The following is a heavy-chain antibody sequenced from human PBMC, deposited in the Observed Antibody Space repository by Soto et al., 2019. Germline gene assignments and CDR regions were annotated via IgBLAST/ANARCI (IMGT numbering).Heavy chain of an antibody. CDR2: ISAYNGNT. Sequence: ASVKVSCKASGYTFTSCGSSWVRQATGQGLEWMGWISAYNGNTNYAQKLQGRVTMTTDTSTSTAYMELRSLRSDDTAVYYCARGRGTTKINYYMDVWGKGTTVTVSS. D-gene: IGHD3-3*01. V-gene: IGHV1-18*01. J-gene: IGHJ6*03. CDR3: ARGRGTTKINYYMDV. CDR1: GYTFTSCG.